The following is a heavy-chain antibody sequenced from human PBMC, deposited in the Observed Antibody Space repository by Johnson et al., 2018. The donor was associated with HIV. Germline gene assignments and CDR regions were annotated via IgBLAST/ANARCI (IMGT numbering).Heavy chain of an antibody. CDR1: GLSFSNLG. V-gene: IGHV3-30*18. CDR2: MPFYESDG. D-gene: IGHD3-10*01. Sequence: QVQLVESGGGVVQPGKSLTLSCVSSGLSFSNLGMHWVRQAPGKGLEWVAFMPFYESDGYYADFVKGRFIMSRDNSKTTVFLQMNRLIAEDTALYYCAKEWAGFGETHDTVDIWGQGTMVTVSS. CDR3: AKEWAGFGETHDTVDI. J-gene: IGHJ3*02.